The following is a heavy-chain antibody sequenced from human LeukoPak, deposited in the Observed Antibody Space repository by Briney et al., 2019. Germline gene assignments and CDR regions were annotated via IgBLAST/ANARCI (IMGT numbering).Heavy chain of an antibody. J-gene: IGHJ4*02. CDR3: ATQNYCSSTSCYAFDY. Sequence: GGSLRLSCAASGFTFSSYWMSWVRQAPGKGLEWVANIKQDGSEKYYLDSVKGRFTISRDNAKNSLYLQMNSLRAEDTAVYYCATQNYCSSTSCYAFDYWGQGTLVTVSS. CDR1: GFTFSSYW. V-gene: IGHV3-7*01. CDR2: IKQDGSEK. D-gene: IGHD2-2*01.